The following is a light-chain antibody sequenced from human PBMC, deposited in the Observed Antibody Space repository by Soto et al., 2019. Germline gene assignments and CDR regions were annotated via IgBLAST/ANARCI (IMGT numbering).Light chain of an antibody. CDR1: SSDVGGYNY. CDR2: EVS. V-gene: IGLV2-14*01. Sequence: QSALTQPASVSGSPGQSITISCTGTSSDVGGYNYVSWYQQHPGKAPKLMICEVSNRPSGVSNRFSGSKSGNTASLTISGLQAEDEADYYCSSYTSSSPYVFGTGTKVTVL. CDR3: SSYTSSSPYV. J-gene: IGLJ1*01.